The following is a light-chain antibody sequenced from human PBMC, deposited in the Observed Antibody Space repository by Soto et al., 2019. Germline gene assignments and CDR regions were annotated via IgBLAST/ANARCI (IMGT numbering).Light chain of an antibody. CDR1: SNDIGYYNY. Sequence: QSALTQPASVSGSPGQSITISCTGTSNDIGYYNYVSWYQQHPAKAPKLMIYVVRNRPSGISNRFSGSKSGNTASLTISGLQAEDEADYYCSSYTTTSAVIFGGGTKLTVL. J-gene: IGLJ2*01. V-gene: IGLV2-14*01. CDR3: SSYTTTSAVI. CDR2: VVR.